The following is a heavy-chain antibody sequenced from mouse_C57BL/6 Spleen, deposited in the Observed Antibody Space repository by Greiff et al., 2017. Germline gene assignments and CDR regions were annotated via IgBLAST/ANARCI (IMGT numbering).Heavy chain of an antibody. CDR3: TIDRGYYDYGAWFAY. Sequence: EVQGVESGEGLVKPGGSLKLSCAASGFTFSSYAMSWVRQTPEKRLEWVAYISSGGDYIYYAYTVKGRFTISRDNARSTLYLQMSSLKSEETAMYYCTIDRGYYDYGAWFAYWGQGTLVTVSA. D-gene: IGHD2-4*01. J-gene: IGHJ3*01. CDR1: GFTFSSYA. CDR2: ISSGGDYI. V-gene: IGHV5-9-1*02.